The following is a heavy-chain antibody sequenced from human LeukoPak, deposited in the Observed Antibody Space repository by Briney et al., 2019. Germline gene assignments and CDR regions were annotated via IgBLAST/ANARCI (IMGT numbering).Heavy chain of an antibody. Sequence: GGSLRLSCAASGFTFSTYAMHWVRQAPGKGLEWVAVISYDGSNKYYADSVKGRFTISRDNPKNTLYLQMNSLRAEDTAVYYCAKDYVWGSYRYSGIDYWGQGTLVTVSS. V-gene: IGHV3-30-3*01. CDR1: GFTFSTYA. CDR2: ISYDGSNK. J-gene: IGHJ4*02. D-gene: IGHD3-16*02. CDR3: AKDYVWGSYRYSGIDY.